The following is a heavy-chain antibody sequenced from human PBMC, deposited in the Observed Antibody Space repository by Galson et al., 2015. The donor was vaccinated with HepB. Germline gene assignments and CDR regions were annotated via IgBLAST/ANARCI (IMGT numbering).Heavy chain of an antibody. Sequence: SVKVSCKASGYTFTSYYMHWVRQAPGQGLEWMGIINPSGGSTSYAQKFQGRVTMTRDTSTSTVYMELSSLRSEDTAVYYCARDGDDYVWGSYRFLDLYYGMDVWGQGTTVTVSS. J-gene: IGHJ6*02. CDR1: GYTFTSYY. CDR3: ARDGDDYVWGSYRFLDLYYGMDV. CDR2: INPSGGST. V-gene: IGHV1-46*03. D-gene: IGHD3-16*02.